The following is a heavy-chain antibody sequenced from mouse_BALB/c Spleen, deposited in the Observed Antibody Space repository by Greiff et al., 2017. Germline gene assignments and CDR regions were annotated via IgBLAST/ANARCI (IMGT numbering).Heavy chain of an antibody. D-gene: IGHD2-4*01. Sequence: VQLQQSGAELMKPGASVKISCKATGYTFSSYWIEWVKQRPGHGLEWIGEILPGSGSTNYNEKFKGKATFTADTSSNTAYMQLSSLTSEDSAVYYCARWGEIYYDYDGFAYWGQGTLVTVSA. J-gene: IGHJ3*01. V-gene: IGHV1-9*01. CDR1: GYTFSSYW. CDR3: ARWGEIYYDYDGFAY. CDR2: ILPGSGST.